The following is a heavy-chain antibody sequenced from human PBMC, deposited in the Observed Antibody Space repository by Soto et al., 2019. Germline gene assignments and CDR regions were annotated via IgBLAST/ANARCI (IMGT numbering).Heavy chain of an antibody. J-gene: IGHJ5*02. CDR1: GGSISSGDYY. V-gene: IGHV4-30-4*01. CDR2: IYYSGST. D-gene: IGHD3-10*01. CDR3: AGVVSRIDGELGSVWFDP. Sequence: QVQLQESGPGLVKPSQTLSLTCTVSGGSISSGDYYWSWIRQPPGKGLEWIGYIYYSGSTYYNPSRNRRVTIAVDKSKDQFSLKLSSVTAADTAVYYCAGVVSRIDGELGSVWFDPWGQGTLVTVSS.